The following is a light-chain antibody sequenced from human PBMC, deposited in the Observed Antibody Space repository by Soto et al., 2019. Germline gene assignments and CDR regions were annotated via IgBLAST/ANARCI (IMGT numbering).Light chain of an antibody. CDR1: QSVSSN. V-gene: IGKV3-15*01. Sequence: ETVMTQSPATLSVSPGERATLSCRASQSVSSNVAWYQQKPGQAHRLLIYGASTRATGIPDRFSGSGSGTEFTLTISSLQSEDFAVYYCQQYNNWPPVTFGQGTRLEIK. CDR2: GAS. CDR3: QQYNNWPPVT. J-gene: IGKJ5*01.